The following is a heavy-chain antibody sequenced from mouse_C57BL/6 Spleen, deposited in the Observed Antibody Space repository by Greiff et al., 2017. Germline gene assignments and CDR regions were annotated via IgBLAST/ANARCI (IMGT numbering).Heavy chain of an antibody. D-gene: IGHD3-2*02. CDR3: ARPAPLDSSGYWFAY. CDR1: GYTFTSYW. CDR2: IDPSDSET. J-gene: IGHJ3*01. V-gene: IGHV1-52*01. Sequence: VQLQQSGAELVRPGSSVKLSCKASGYTFTSYWMHWVKQRPIQGLEWIGNIDPSDSETHYNQKFKDKATLTVDKSSSTAYMQLSSLTSEDSAVYYCARPAPLDSSGYWFAYWGQGTLVTVSA.